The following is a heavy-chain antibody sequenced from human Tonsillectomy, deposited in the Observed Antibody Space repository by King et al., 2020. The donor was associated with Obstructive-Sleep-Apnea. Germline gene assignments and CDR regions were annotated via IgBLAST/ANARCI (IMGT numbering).Heavy chain of an antibody. Sequence: VQLVQSGGGLVKPGGALRLSCAASGFTFSSYSMNWVRQAPGKGLELVSSISSSSSYIYYADPVKGRFTISRDNAKNSLYLQMNSLRAEDTAVYYCARVPAGIQLDYWGQGTLVTVSS. CDR3: ARVPAGIQLDY. J-gene: IGHJ4*02. CDR2: ISSSSSYI. V-gene: IGHV3-21*01. CDR1: GFTFSSYS. D-gene: IGHD5-18*01.